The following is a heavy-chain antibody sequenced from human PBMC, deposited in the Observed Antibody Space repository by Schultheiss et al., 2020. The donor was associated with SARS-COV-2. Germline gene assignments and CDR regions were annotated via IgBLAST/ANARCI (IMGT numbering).Heavy chain of an antibody. V-gene: IGHV3-33*08. CDR3: ARDQRSSFDY. D-gene: IGHD6-6*01. CDR2: IWYDGSKK. Sequence: GGSLRLSCAASGFTFSNYWMSWVRQAPGKGLEWVAVIWYDGSKKYYADSVKGRFTISRDNSKNTLYLQMNSLRAEDTAVYYCARDQRSSFDYWGQGTLVTVSS. J-gene: IGHJ4*02. CDR1: GFTFSNYW.